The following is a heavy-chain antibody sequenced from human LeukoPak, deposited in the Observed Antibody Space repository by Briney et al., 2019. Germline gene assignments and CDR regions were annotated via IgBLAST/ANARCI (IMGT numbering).Heavy chain of an antibody. V-gene: IGHV3-33*01. CDR1: GFTCSSNG. CDR2: IWYDGSNK. J-gene: IGHJ6*02. CDR3: ASSLPLGMAV. Sequence: GGSLRFSCAASGFTCSSNGMHRVRQAPGKGLEWRAVIWYDGSNKYYADPGKGRFTISRDNSKNTLYLQMSSLRAEDTAVYYCASSLPLGMAVWGQGTTVTVSS.